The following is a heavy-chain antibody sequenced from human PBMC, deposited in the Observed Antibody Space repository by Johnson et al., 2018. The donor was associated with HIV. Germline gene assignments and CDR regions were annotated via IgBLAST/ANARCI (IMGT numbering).Heavy chain of an antibody. CDR1: GFTFSDHY. D-gene: IGHD6-6*01. Sequence: EVQLVESGGGLDQPGGSLRLSCAASGFTFSDHYMDWVRQAPGKGLEWVGRTRNKANSYTTEYAASVKGRFTISRDNAKNSLYLQMNSLRAEDTAVYYCARPDSSSARAHDAFDIWGQGTMVTVSS. V-gene: IGHV3-72*01. J-gene: IGHJ3*02. CDR3: ARPDSSSARAHDAFDI. CDR2: TRNKANSYTT.